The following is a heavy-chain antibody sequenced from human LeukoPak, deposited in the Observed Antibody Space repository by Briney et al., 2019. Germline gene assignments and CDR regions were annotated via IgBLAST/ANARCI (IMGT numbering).Heavy chain of an antibody. CDR3: VRVRTGSISDH. D-gene: IGHD2-8*02. V-gene: IGHV4-39*07. J-gene: IGHJ4*02. CDR1: GGSINTSPYY. Sequence: SETLSLTCTVSGGSINTSPYYWGWVRQPPEKGLEWLGSISYSGTAYYNPSLRSRVTVSRDTSKSQFSLNLNSVTAADTAVYYCVRVRTGSISDHWGQGILVIVSS. CDR2: ISYSGTA.